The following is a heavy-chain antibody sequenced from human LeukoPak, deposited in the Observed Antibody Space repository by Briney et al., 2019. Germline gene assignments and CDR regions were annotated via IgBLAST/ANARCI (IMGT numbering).Heavy chain of an antibody. CDR2: INAGNGDDT. CDR1: GYAFPHYG. V-gene: IGHV1-3*01. J-gene: IGHJ4*02. D-gene: IGHD6-13*01. CDR3: ARSGSNWSCDS. Sequence: ASVKVSCKASGYAFPHYGVQWVRQAPGQTLEWMGWINAGNGDDTKHSLKFQARLTMTTDTSATTVYMELNRLRSEDTAVYYCARSGSNWSCDSWGQGTLVTVSS.